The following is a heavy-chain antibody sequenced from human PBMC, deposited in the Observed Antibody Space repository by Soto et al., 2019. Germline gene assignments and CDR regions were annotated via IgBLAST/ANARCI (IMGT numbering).Heavy chain of an antibody. CDR1: GFTFSSYA. CDR2: ISYDGSNK. CDR3: AGSLGVPAAPFDY. Sequence: QVQLVESGGGVVQPGRSLRLSCAASGFTFSSYAMHWVRQAPGKGLEWVAVISYDGSNKYYADSVKGRFTISRDNSKNTLYQQMNSLRAEDTAVYYCAGSLGVPAAPFDYWGQGTLVTVSS. V-gene: IGHV3-30-3*01. D-gene: IGHD2-2*01. J-gene: IGHJ4*02.